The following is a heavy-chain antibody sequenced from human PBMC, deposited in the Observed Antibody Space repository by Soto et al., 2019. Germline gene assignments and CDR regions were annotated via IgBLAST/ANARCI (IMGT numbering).Heavy chain of an antibody. CDR2: INPNSGGT. J-gene: IGHJ5*02. CDR1: GYTFTGYY. V-gene: IGHV1-2*04. Sequence: GASVKVSCKASGYTFTGYYMHWVRQAPGQGLEWMGWINPNSGGTNYAQKFQGWVTMTRDTSISIAYMELSRLRSDDTAVYYCTRESRRWDSSGYYELSNQGSNWFDPWGQGTLVTVSS. D-gene: IGHD3-22*01. CDR3: TRESRRWDSSGYYELSNQGSNWFDP.